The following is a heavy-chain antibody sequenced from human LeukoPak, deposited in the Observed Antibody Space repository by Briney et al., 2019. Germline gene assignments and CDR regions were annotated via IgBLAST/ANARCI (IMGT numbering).Heavy chain of an antibody. D-gene: IGHD2-15*01. CDR3: ASDGGPFDH. J-gene: IGHJ4*02. CDR2: IKRDGSEK. Sequence: QAGGSLRLSCAASGFTFSSYWMSWVRQAPGKGLEWVANIKRDGSEKYYVDSVKGRFTISRDDAKKSVYLQMNSLRAEDTAVYYCASDGGPFDHWGQGTLVTVSS. CDR1: GFTFSSYW. V-gene: IGHV3-7*04.